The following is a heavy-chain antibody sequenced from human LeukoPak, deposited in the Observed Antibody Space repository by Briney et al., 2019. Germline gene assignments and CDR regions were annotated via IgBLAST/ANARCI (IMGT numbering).Heavy chain of an antibody. V-gene: IGHV4-34*01. D-gene: IGHD1-1*01. Sequence: SETLSLTRAVYGGSFSGYYWSWIRQPPGKGLEWIGEINHSGSTNYNPSLKSRVTISIDTSKNQFSLKLTSVSAADTAVYYCVRGGYWKFDYWGQGALVTVSS. CDR2: INHSGST. CDR1: GGSFSGYY. J-gene: IGHJ4*02. CDR3: VRGGYWKFDY.